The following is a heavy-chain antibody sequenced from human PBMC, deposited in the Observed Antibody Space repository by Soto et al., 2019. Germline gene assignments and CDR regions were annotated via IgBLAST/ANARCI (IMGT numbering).Heavy chain of an antibody. V-gene: IGHV4-59*01. D-gene: IGHD3-9*01. CDR1: GGSISSYY. J-gene: IGHJ4*02. CDR3: AIRTPYYDILTGRDGYYFDY. CDR2: IYYSGST. Sequence: SETLSLTCTVSGGSISSYYWSWIRQPPGKGLEWIGYIYYSGSTNYNPSLKSRVTISVDTSKNQFSLKLSSVTAADTAVYYFAIRTPYYDILTGRDGYYFDYWGQGTLVTVSS.